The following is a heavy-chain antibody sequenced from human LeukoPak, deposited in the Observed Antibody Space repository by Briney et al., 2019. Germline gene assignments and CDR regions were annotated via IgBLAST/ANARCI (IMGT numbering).Heavy chain of an antibody. D-gene: IGHD6-13*01. CDR3: ARSGYSSSWYSY. V-gene: IGHV3-21*01. CDR1: GFTFSSYS. Sequence: GGSLRLSCAASGFTFSSYSMNWVRQAPGKGLEWVSSISSSSSYIYYADSVKGRFTISRDNSKNTLYLQMNSLRAEDTAVYYCARSGYSSSWYSYWGQGTLVTVSS. CDR2: ISSSSSYI. J-gene: IGHJ4*02.